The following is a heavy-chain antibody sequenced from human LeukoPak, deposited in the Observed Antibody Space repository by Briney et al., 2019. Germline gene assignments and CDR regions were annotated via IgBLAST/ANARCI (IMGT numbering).Heavy chain of an antibody. D-gene: IGHD6-19*01. CDR3: ARDRYRFSSGWSHLDY. CDR2: IWYDGSNK. J-gene: IGHJ4*02. V-gene: IGHV3-33*01. CDR1: GFTLSRYG. Sequence: GRSLRLSCSASGFTLSRYGMHWVRQAPGKGLEWVAVIWYDGSNKYYADSVKGRFTISRDNSKNTLYLQMNSLRAEDTAVYYCARDRYRFSSGWSHLDYWGQGTLVTVSS.